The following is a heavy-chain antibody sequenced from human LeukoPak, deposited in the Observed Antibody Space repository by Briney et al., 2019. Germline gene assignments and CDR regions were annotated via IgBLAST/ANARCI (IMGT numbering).Heavy chain of an antibody. V-gene: IGHV4-59*12. D-gene: IGHD3-22*01. CDR2: IYCSGST. CDR1: GGSISSYY. Sequence: SETLSLTCTVSGGSISSYYWSWIREPPGKGLEWIGHIYCSGSTNYNPALKSRVTTSVDTSKNQFSLKLSSVTAADTAVYYCPRAGSSGYYYYYFDYWGQGTLVTVSS. J-gene: IGHJ4*02. CDR3: PRAGSSGYYYYYFDY.